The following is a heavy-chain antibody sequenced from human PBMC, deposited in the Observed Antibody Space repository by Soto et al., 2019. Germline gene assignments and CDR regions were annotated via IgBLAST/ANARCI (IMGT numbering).Heavy chain of an antibody. CDR3: AIPSLGTYPSPFDF. Sequence: GGSLRLSCAASGFTFSNYAMHWVRQAPGKGLEWVAVISYDGSKQFYADSVRGRFTISRDSSKNTLYLQMNSLRAEDTAVYCCAIPSLGTYPSPFDFWGQGSLVTVSS. D-gene: IGHD3-16*01. V-gene: IGHV3-30-3*01. J-gene: IGHJ4*02. CDR2: ISYDGSKQ. CDR1: GFTFSNYA.